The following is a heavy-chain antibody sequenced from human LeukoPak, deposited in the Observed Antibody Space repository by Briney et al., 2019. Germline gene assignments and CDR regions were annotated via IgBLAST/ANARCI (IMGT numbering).Heavy chain of an antibody. D-gene: IGHD6-13*01. CDR2: LNWDSRSM. V-gene: IGHV3-9*01. CDR1: GDNFDDYA. CDR3: ARDPGIAASPYYYMDV. J-gene: IGHJ6*03. Sequence: GGSLRLSCAASGDNFDDYAMHWVRQSPGTGLEWVAGLNWDSRSMAYADSVRGRFTISRDNAKNSLYLQMNSLRAEDTAVYYCARDPGIAASPYYYMDVWGKGTTVTVSS.